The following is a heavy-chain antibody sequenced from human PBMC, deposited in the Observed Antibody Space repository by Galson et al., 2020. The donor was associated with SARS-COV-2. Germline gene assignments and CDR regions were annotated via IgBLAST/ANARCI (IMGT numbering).Heavy chain of an antibody. CDR3: ARDAETYTTSRGGDSWFDP. CDR2: ISSSGTTM. J-gene: IGHJ5*02. V-gene: IGHV3-48*03. D-gene: IGHD3-16*01. CDR1: GFTFKNYE. Sequence: GGSLRLSCAASGFTFKNYEMNWVRQAPGKGLEWVSYISSSGTTMYYADSVKGRFTISRDNARNSLYLQMNSLRADDTAVYYCARDAETYTTSRGGDSWFDPWGQGTLVTVSS.